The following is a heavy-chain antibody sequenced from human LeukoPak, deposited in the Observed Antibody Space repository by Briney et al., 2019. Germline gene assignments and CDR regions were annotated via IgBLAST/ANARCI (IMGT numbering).Heavy chain of an antibody. J-gene: IGHJ4*02. V-gene: IGHV3-74*01. Sequence: QPGGSLRLSCAASGFTFSSYWMHWVRQARENGLMWVSRINSDGSITNYADSVKGRFTISRDNAKNTLYLQMNSLRAEDTAVYYCARVRATFSPHFDNWGQGTLVTVSS. CDR2: INSDGSIT. CDR1: GFTFSSYW. CDR3: ARVRATFSPHFDN. D-gene: IGHD5-12*01.